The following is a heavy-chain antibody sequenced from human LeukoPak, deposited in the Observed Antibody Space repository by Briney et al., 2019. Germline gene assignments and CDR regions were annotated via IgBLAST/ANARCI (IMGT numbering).Heavy chain of an antibody. V-gene: IGHV4-39*07. CDR3: ARGSYSYGNAFDY. Sequence: SETLSLTCTVSGGSISNYYWGWIRQPPGKGLEWIGSMHYSGSTYYNPSLKSRVTMSVDTSKNQFSLNLNSVTAADTAVYFCARGSYSYGNAFDYWGQGTLVTVSS. CDR2: MHYSGST. CDR1: GGSISNYY. J-gene: IGHJ4*02. D-gene: IGHD5-18*01.